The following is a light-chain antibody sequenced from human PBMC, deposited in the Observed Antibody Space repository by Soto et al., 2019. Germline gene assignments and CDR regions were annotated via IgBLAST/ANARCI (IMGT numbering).Light chain of an antibody. CDR3: QQLISYPRT. J-gene: IGKJ1*01. Sequence: DIQLTQSPSCLSASVGDRVTITCRASQGMSRYLAWYQQKPGNAPKLLIYGASTLQSGVPSRFSSSGSGTEFTLTSSSLQPEDFATYCCQQLISYPRTFGQGTNVEIK. CDR1: QGMSRY. CDR2: GAS. V-gene: IGKV1-9*01.